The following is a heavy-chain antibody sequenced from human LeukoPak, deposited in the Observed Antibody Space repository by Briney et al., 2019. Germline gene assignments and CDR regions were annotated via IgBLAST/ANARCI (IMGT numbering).Heavy chain of an antibody. CDR3: ASSPYYYDSSGYYYVFDY. Sequence: PSETLSLTCTVSGVSISSYYWSWIRQPPGKGLEWIGYIYYSGSTNYNPSLKSRVTISVDTSKNQFSLKLSSVTAADTAVYDCASSPYYYDSSGYYYVFDYWGQGTLVTVSS. CDR1: GVSISSYY. CDR2: IYYSGST. V-gene: IGHV4-59*01. J-gene: IGHJ4*02. D-gene: IGHD3-22*01.